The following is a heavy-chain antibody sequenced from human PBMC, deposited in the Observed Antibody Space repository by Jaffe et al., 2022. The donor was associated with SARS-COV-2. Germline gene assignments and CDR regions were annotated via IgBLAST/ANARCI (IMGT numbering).Heavy chain of an antibody. CDR3: AKVITWSCQLGTCRLGGSDY. CDR2: INTLSTYT. Sequence: QVQLVESGGGLVEPGGSLRLSCEASGFTFSDYYMNWIRQAPGKGLEWISCINTLSTYTKYADSVKGRFTISRDNAKKSLYLQMNSLRAEDTGIYYCAKVITWSCQLGTCRLGGSDYWGQGSLVTVSS. D-gene: IGHD2-15*01. J-gene: IGHJ4*02. CDR1: GFTFSDYY. V-gene: IGHV3-11*06.